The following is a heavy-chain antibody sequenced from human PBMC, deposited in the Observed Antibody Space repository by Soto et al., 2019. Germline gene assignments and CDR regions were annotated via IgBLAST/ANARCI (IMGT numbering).Heavy chain of an antibody. J-gene: IGHJ6*02. Sequence: PGGSLRLSCAASGFTFNTYPMSWVRQAPGKGLEWVSAIGGPGFDTYYADSVKGRFTISRDNSKNTLYLQTNSLRVEDTAVYYCARDIWRYCSGGSCSGIYYYYGMDVWGQGTTVTVSS. CDR1: GFTFNTYP. CDR3: ARDIWRYCSGGSCSGIYYYYGMDV. CDR2: IGGPGFDT. D-gene: IGHD2-15*01. V-gene: IGHV3-23*01.